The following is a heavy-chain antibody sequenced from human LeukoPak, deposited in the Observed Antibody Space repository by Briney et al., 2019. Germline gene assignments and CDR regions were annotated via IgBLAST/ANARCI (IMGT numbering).Heavy chain of an antibody. J-gene: IGHJ4*02. CDR2: IIPIFVTA. CDR3: ARNLDGYNYGGFDY. V-gene: IGHV1-69*05. Sequence: SVKVSCKASGGTFSSYAISWVRQAPGQGLEWMGGIIPIFVTASYAQKFQGRVTITTDESTSTAYMELSSLRSEDTAVYYCARNLDGYNYGGFDYWGQGTLVTVSS. CDR1: GGTFSSYA. D-gene: IGHD5-24*01.